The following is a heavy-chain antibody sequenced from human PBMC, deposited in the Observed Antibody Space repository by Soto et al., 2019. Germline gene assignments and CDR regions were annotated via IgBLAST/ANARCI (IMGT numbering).Heavy chain of an antibody. CDR3: ARDAHPDYDYIWGSYDYYYYYMDV. J-gene: IGHJ6*03. Sequence: ASVKVSCKASGYTFTSYYMHWVRQAPGQGLEWMGIINPSGGSTSYAQKFQGRVTMTRDTSTSTVYMELSSLRSEDTAVYYCARDAHPDYDYIWGSYDYYYYYMDVWGKGTTVTVSS. CDR1: GYTFTSYY. CDR2: INPSGGST. V-gene: IGHV1-46*03. D-gene: IGHD3-16*01.